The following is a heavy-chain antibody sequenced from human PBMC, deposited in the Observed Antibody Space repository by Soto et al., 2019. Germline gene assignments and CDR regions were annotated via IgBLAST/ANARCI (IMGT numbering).Heavy chain of an antibody. D-gene: IGHD5-18*01. CDR3: ARDNGYSYGYLDY. V-gene: IGHV4-61*01. CDR2: LYNSGST. J-gene: IGHJ4*02. CDR1: GGSVSSGSYY. Sequence: SETLSLTWTVSGGSVSSGSYYWTWIRQPPGKGLEWIGCLYNSGSTNYNPALKSRATISVDTSKNQFSLRLSSVTAADTAVYYCARDNGYSYGYLDYWGQGTLVTVSS.